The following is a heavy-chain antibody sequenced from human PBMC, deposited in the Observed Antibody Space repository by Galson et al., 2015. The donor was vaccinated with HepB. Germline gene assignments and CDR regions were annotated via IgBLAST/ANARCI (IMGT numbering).Heavy chain of an antibody. D-gene: IGHD2-2*02. V-gene: IGHV4-61*02. J-gene: IGHJ4*02. CDR1: GGSISSGSYY. Sequence: TLSLTCTVSGGSISSGSYYWSWIRQPAGKGLEWIGRIYTSGSTNYNPSLKSRVTMSVDTSKNQFSLKLSSVTAADTAVYYCARDDDCSSTSCYTGGVGWGQGALVTVSS. CDR2: IYTSGST. CDR3: ARDDDCSSTSCYTGGVG.